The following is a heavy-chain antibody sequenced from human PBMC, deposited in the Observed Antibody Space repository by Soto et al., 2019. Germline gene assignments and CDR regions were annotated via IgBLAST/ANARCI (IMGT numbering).Heavy chain of an antibody. D-gene: IGHD5-18*01. CDR1: GFTFSDYY. V-gene: IGHV3-64D*06. CDR2: ISSNGGST. Sequence: PGGSLRLSCAACGFTFSDYYMSWIRQAQGKGLEYVSAISSNGGSTYYADSVKGRFTISRDNSKNTLYLQMSSLRAEDTAVYYCVKMDTAMASKSSEMDVCGLEATLTVSS. J-gene: IGHJ6*02. CDR3: VKMDTAMASKSSEMDV.